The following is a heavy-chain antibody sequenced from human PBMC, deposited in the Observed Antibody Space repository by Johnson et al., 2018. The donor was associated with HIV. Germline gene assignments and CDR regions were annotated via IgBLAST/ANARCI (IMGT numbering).Heavy chain of an antibody. CDR3: ARPPAYLYKAAFSI. Sequence: VQLLESGGGLVQPGGSLRLSCAVSGFTFDNFWMSWVRQAPGQGLEWVANIHQYGSETYYVGSVKGRFTISRDNAKNSLFLQMDSLRAEDTAVYFCARPPAYLYKAAFSIWGQGTMVTVSS. D-gene: IGHD3-16*02. CDR2: IHQYGSET. V-gene: IGHV3-7*05. CDR1: GFTFDNFW. J-gene: IGHJ3*02.